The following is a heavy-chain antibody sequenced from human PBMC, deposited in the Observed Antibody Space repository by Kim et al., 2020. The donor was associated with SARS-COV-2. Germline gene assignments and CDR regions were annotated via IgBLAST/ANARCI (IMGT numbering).Heavy chain of an antibody. Sequence: SETLSLTCTVSGGSISSGSYYWSWIRQPAGKGLEWIGRIYTSGSTNYNPSLKSRVTISVDTSKNQSSLKLSSVTAADTAVYYCARVLTEGYTVDYGMDVWGQGTTVTVSS. CDR3: ARVLTEGYTVDYGMDV. V-gene: IGHV4-61*02. CDR1: GGSISSGSYY. J-gene: IGHJ6*02. CDR2: IYTSGST. D-gene: IGHD4-17*01.